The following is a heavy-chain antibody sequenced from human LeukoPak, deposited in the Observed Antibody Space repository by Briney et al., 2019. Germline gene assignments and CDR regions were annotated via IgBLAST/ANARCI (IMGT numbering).Heavy chain of an antibody. Sequence: GGSLRLSCAASGFTFSSYWMHWVRQAPGKGLVWVSRINSDGRSTNYADSVKGRFTISRDNAKNTLYLQMNSLRAEDTAVYYCAKAVAGRFDYWGQGTLVTVSS. CDR2: INSDGRST. CDR1: GFTFSSYW. J-gene: IGHJ4*02. CDR3: AKAVAGRFDY. D-gene: IGHD6-19*01. V-gene: IGHV3-74*01.